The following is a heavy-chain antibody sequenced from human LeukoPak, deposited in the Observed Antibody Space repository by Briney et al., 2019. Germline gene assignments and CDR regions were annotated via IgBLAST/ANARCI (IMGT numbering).Heavy chain of an antibody. D-gene: IGHD5/OR15-5a*01. CDR1: GFTFSNYA. CDR2: ISGSGYST. V-gene: IGHV3-23*01. Sequence: GGSLRLSCAASGFTFSNYAMSWVRQAPGKGLEWVSAISGSGYSTYYADSVKGWFTISRDNSKNTLFLQMNSLRAEDTVVYYSAQRGLRLAPDFDLWGQGTLVTVSS. J-gene: IGHJ5*02. CDR3: AQRGLRLAPDFDL.